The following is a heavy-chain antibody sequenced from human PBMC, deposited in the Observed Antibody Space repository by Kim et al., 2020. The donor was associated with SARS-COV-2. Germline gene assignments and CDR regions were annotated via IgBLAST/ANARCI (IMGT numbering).Heavy chain of an antibody. J-gene: IGHJ4*02. CDR3: AKGRITFGGVIVPPFDY. CDR1: GFTFSSYA. D-gene: IGHD3-16*02. Sequence: GGSLRLSCAASGFTFSSYAMSWVRQAPGKGLEWVSAISGSGGSTYYADSVKGRFTISRDNSKNTLYLQMNSLRAEDTAVYYCAKGRITFGGVIVPPFDYWGQGTLVTVSS. V-gene: IGHV3-23*01. CDR2: ISGSGGST.